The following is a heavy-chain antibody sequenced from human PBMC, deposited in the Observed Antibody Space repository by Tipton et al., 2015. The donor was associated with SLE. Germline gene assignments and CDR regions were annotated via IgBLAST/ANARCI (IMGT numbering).Heavy chain of an antibody. CDR3: ARVGSWFPVDY. CDR1: GGSFSGYY. V-gene: IGHV4-34*01. CDR2: INHSGAT. Sequence: TLSLTCAVYGGSFSGYYWTWIRQHPGKGLEWIGEINHSGATNYNPSLKSRVTISIDTSMNQFSLKLNSVTAADTAVYYCARVGSWFPVDYWGQGTLVTVSS. D-gene: IGHD6-13*01. J-gene: IGHJ4*02.